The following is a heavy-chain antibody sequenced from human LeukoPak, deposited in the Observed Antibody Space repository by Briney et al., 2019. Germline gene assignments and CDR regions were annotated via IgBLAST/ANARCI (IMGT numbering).Heavy chain of an antibody. V-gene: IGHV3-23*01. Sequence: GGSLRLSCAASGFTFSNYAMSWVRQAPGKGLEWVSAISGGGGTTYYTDSVKGRFTISRDNAKNTLYLQMNSLRAEDTAVYYCAREGNSYYYFDYWGQGTLVTVSS. J-gene: IGHJ4*02. CDR2: ISGGGGTT. CDR1: GFTFSNYA. CDR3: AREGNSYYYFDY. D-gene: IGHD1-26*01.